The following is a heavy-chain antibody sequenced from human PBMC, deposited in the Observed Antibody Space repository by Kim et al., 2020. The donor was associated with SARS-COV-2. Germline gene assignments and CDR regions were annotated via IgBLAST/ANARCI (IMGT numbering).Heavy chain of an antibody. V-gene: IGHV3-23*01. J-gene: IGHJ4*02. CDR3: AFPLYYDFWSGYYPPDYYFDS. CDR2: ISGSGGST. CDR1: GFTFSSYA. Sequence: GGSLRLSCAASGFTFSSYAMSWVRQAPGKGLEWVSAISGSGGSTYYADSVKGRFTISRDNSKNTLYLQMNSLRAEDTAVYYCAFPLYYDFWSGYYPPDYYFDSWGQGTLVTVSS. D-gene: IGHD3-3*01.